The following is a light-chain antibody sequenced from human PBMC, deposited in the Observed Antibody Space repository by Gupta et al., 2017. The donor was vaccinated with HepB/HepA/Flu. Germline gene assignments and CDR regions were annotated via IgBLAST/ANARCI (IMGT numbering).Light chain of an antibody. Sequence: TQSPSFLSASVGDRVTITCRATQGISSYLVWYQQKPGKAPKLLIYAASTLQSGVPSRFSGGGSGTEFTLTISSLQPEDFATYYCQQLNSYPLTFGGGTKVEIK. J-gene: IGKJ4*01. CDR3: QQLNSYPLT. CDR1: QGISSY. CDR2: AAS. V-gene: IGKV1-9*01.